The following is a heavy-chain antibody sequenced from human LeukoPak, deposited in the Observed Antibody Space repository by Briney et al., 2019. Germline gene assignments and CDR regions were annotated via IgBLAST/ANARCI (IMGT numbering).Heavy chain of an antibody. CDR2: IKSKTDGGTT. V-gene: IGHV3-15*01. CDR3: TTYGDYEGLIDY. D-gene: IGHD4-17*01. J-gene: IGHJ4*02. Sequence: PGRSLRLSCAASGFTFTNVWMSSVRQAPGKWLEWVVRIKSKTDGGTTDYAAPVKGRLTISRDDSKNTLYLQMNSLKTEDTAVYYCTTYGDYEGLIDYWGQGTLVSVSS. CDR1: GFTFTNVW.